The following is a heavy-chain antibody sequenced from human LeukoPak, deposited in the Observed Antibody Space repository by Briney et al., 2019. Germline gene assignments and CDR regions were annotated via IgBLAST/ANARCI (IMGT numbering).Heavy chain of an antibody. CDR1: GGSISSYY. D-gene: IGHD1-26*01. CDR3: ARLVGATIDFDY. V-gene: IGHV4-59*08. Sequence: PSETLSLTCTVSGGSISSYYWSWIRQPPGKGLEWIGYIYYSGSTNYNPSLKSRVTISVDTSKNQFSLKLSSVTAADTAVYYCARLVGATIDFDYWGQGTLVTVSS. J-gene: IGHJ4*02. CDR2: IYYSGST.